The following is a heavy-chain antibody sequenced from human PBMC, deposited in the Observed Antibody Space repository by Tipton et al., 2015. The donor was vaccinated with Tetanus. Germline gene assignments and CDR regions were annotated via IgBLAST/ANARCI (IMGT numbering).Heavy chain of an antibody. D-gene: IGHD3-10*01. CDR3: ARHLYGYWFDP. V-gene: IGHV4-39*02. Sequence: TLSLTCTVSGGSISSSSYYWGWIRQPPGKGLEWIASIYFEGSTYYSPSLKSRLSIAVDTSQNLFSLRLTSVTAADTAIYYCARHLYGYWFDPWGQGALVTVSS. CDR1: GGSISSSSYY. CDR2: IYFEGST. J-gene: IGHJ5*02.